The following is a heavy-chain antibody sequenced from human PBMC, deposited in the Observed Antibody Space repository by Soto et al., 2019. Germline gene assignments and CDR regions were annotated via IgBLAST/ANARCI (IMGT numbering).Heavy chain of an antibody. J-gene: IGHJ4*02. CDR3: ARIDEYYFDY. V-gene: IGHV1-46*01. CDR2: INPSGGST. CDR1: GYTXTSYY. Sequence: SXKVSFKASGYTXTSYYMNLVRQAPGQGLEWMGIINPSGGSTSYAQKFQGRVTITSDTSTSTVYMELRSLRSEDTAVYYCARIDEYYFDYWGQGTLGTVS. D-gene: IGHD2-21*01.